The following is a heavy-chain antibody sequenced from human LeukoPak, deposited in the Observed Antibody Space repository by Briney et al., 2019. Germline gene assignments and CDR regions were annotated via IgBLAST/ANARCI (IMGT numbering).Heavy chain of an antibody. J-gene: IGHJ6*02. CDR2: ISSSSSYI. CDR3: AKDGYCSGGSCYPRDYYYYYGMDV. CDR1: GFTFSSYS. Sequence: PGGSLRLSCAASGFTFSSYSMNWVRQAPGKGLEWVSSISSSSSYINYADSVKGRFTISRDNSKNTLYLQMNSLRAEDTAVYYCAKDGYCSGGSCYPRDYYYYYGMDVWGQGTTVTVSS. D-gene: IGHD2-15*01. V-gene: IGHV3-21*01.